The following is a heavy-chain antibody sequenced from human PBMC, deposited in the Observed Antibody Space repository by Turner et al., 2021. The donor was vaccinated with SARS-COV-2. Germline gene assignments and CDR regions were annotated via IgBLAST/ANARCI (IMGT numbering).Heavy chain of an antibody. V-gene: IGHV4-59*08. CDR3: ARRHGDYGAYFDN. D-gene: IGHD4-17*01. J-gene: IGHJ4*02. CDR2: IYYTGST. CDR1: GGSMSPSY. Sequence: QVQLQESGPGLVKPSETMFLTCTVSGGSMSPSYWSWSWIRQPPGKGLEWIGYIYYTGSTYYNPSLKSRVTISVDRSKNQFSLKLSSVTAADTAVYYCARRHGDYGAYFDNWGQGTLVTVSS.